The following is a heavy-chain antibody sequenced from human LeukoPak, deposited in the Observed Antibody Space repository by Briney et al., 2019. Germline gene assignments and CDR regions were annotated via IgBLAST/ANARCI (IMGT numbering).Heavy chain of an antibody. J-gene: IGHJ6*02. V-gene: IGHV3-74*01. CDR1: GFTFTTYW. D-gene: IGHD5-18*01. CDR2: INSDGSIA. Sequence: GSLRLSCAASGFTFTTYWMHWVRQAPGKGLVWVSHINSDGSIASYADSVKGRFTISRDNAKNTLFLQMNSLRAEDTAVYYCARDAVDTANAVWGQGTTVTVSS. CDR3: ARDAVDTANAV.